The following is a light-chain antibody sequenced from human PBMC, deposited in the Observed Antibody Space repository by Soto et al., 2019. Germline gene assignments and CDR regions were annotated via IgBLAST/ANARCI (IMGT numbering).Light chain of an antibody. CDR3: QQRSNWPGIT. Sequence: EIVLTQSPATLSLSPGERATLSCRASQSVSSYLAWYQQQPGQAPRLLIFDASHRATGIPARFSGSGSGTDFTLTISSLEPEDFAVYYCQQRSNWPGITFGQGTRLEIK. CDR2: DAS. V-gene: IGKV3-11*01. CDR1: QSVSSY. J-gene: IGKJ5*01.